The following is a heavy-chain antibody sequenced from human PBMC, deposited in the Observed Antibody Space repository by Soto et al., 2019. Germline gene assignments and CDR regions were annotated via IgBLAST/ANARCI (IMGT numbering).Heavy chain of an antibody. Sequence: GGSLRLSCAASGFTFSSYSMNWVRQAPGKGLEWVSSISSSSSYIYYADSVKGRLTISRDNAKNSLYLQMNSLRAEDTAEYYCASRVYSSSWSLFDYWGQGTLVTVSS. CDR1: GFTFSSYS. D-gene: IGHD6-13*01. CDR3: ASRVYSSSWSLFDY. J-gene: IGHJ4*02. CDR2: ISSSSSYI. V-gene: IGHV3-21*01.